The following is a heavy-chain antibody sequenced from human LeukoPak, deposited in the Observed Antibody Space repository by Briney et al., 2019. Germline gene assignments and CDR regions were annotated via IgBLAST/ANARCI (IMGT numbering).Heavy chain of an antibody. J-gene: IGHJ3*02. D-gene: IGHD5-24*01. V-gene: IGHV6-1*01. CDR2: TYYRSKWYS. Sequence: SQTLSLTCAISGDIVSSKSAAWNWIRQSPSRGLERLGRTYYRSKWYSDYAVSVKSRITIDPDTSKNQFSLQLNSVTPEDTAVYYCARGGQGDGYSADEAFDIWGQGTMVTVSS. CDR1: GDIVSSKSAA. CDR3: ARGGQGDGYSADEAFDI.